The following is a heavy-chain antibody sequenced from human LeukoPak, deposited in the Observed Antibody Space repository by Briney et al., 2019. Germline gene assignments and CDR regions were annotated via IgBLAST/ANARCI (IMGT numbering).Heavy chain of an antibody. J-gene: IGHJ5*02. Sequence: PGGSLRLSCAASGFTFSDYYMSWIRQAPGKGLEWVSYISSSGSTIYYADSVKGRFTISSDNAKNSLYLQMNSLRAEDTAVYYCARDGSGSYYRSAWFDPWGQGTLVTVSS. D-gene: IGHD3-10*01. CDR2: ISSSGSTI. V-gene: IGHV3-11*04. CDR3: ARDGSGSYYRSAWFDP. CDR1: GFTFSDYY.